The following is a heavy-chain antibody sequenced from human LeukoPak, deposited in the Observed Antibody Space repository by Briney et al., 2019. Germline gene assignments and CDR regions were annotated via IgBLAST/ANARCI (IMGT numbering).Heavy chain of an antibody. D-gene: IGHD3-9*01. J-gene: IGHJ6*03. CDR3: AREAYDILTGYYPNYMDV. Sequence: GGSLRLSCAASGFTVSSNYMSWVRQAPGKGLEWVSVIYSGGSTYYADFVKGRFTISRDNSKNTLYLQMNSLRAEDTAVYYCAREAYDILTGYYPNYMDVWGKGTTVTVSS. CDR2: IYSGGST. V-gene: IGHV3-53*01. CDR1: GFTVSSNY.